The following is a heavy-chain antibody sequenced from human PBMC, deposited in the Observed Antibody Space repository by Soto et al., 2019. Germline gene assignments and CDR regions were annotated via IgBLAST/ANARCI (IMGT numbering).Heavy chain of an antibody. V-gene: IGHV1-18*01. J-gene: IGHJ6*02. CDR3: ARDSTVTTFRRAYGMDV. D-gene: IGHD4-17*01. Sequence: ASVKVSCKASGYTFTSYGISWVRQAPGQGLEWMGWISAYNGNTNYAQKLQGRVTMTTDTSTSTAYMELRSLRSDDTAVYYCARDSTVTTFRRAYGMDVWGQGTTVTVSS. CDR2: ISAYNGNT. CDR1: GYTFTSYG.